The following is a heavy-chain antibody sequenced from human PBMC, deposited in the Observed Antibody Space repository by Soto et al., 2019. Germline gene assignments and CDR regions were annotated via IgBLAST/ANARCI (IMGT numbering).Heavy chain of an antibody. Sequence: EVQLLESGGGLVQPGGSLRLSCAASGFTFSSYAMSWVRQAPGKGLEWVSAISGSGGSAYYADSVKGRFTISRDNAKNTVYLQMNSLRAEDTAIYYCAKAKGSGDYYYYYGMDVWGQGTTVTVSS. CDR1: GFTFSSYA. D-gene: IGHD4-17*01. CDR2: ISGSGGSA. CDR3: AKAKGSGDYYYYYGMDV. J-gene: IGHJ6*02. V-gene: IGHV3-23*01.